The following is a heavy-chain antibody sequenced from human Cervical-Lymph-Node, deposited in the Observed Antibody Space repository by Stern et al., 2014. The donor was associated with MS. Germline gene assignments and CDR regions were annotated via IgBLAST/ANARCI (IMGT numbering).Heavy chain of an antibody. J-gene: IGHJ1*01. CDR1: GDTFASYP. D-gene: IGHD4-17*01. Sequence: QDQLVQSGAEVKKPWASVKVSCKASGDTFASYPIHWLRQAPGQGPVWMGIVNPTDGRTTYAQTFQGRVTMTRDTSTRTVYMELSSLRAEDTAMYFCANPLPYANWGQGTRVTVSS. V-gene: IGHV1-46*03. CDR3: ANPLPYAN. CDR2: VNPTDGRT.